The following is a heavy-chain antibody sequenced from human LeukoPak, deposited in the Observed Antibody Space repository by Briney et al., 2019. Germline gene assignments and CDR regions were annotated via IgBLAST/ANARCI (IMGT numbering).Heavy chain of an antibody. V-gene: IGHV3-7*01. CDR3: ARWPICSGDSCYPIGYYYYYMDV. D-gene: IGHD2-15*01. J-gene: IGHJ6*03. CDR1: GFTFSDFW. Sequence: PGGSLRLSCAASGFTFSDFWMSWVRQAPGKGLEWVANIKQDGRDNTYVDSVKGRFTISRDNAENSLYLQMNGLRVEDTAVYYCARWPICSGDSCYPIGYYYYYMDVWGKGTTVSVSS. CDR2: IKQDGRDN.